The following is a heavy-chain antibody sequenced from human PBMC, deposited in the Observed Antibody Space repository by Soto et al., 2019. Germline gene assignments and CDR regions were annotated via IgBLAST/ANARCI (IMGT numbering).Heavy chain of an antibody. V-gene: IGHV3-11*01. CDR3: ATGSGGRSED. J-gene: IGHJ4*02. Sequence: QVQLVESGGGLAKPGGSLRLSCEASGFTFSGYYMTWIRQAPGKGLEWISYFSSSGYTIRYADSVEGRFTVSRDDAKKSLKMKMKSLRAEYKAVDYCATGSGGRSEDWGQGTLVTVSS. CDR2: FSSSGYTI. CDR1: GFTFSGYY. D-gene: IGHD6-25*01.